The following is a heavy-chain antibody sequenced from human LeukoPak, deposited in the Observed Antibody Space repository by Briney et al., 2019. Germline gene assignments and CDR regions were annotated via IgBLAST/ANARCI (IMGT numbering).Heavy chain of an antibody. CDR3: ARSGYDYVWGSYRYDYFQH. V-gene: IGHV5-51*01. J-gene: IGHJ1*01. Sequence: GESLKISCKGSGYSFTSYWIGWVRQMPGKGLEWMGIIYHGDSDTRYSPTFQGQVTISADKSISTAYLQWSSLKASDTAMYYCARSGYDYVWGSYRYDYFQHWGQGTLVTVSS. D-gene: IGHD3-16*02. CDR2: IYHGDSDT. CDR1: GYSFTSYW.